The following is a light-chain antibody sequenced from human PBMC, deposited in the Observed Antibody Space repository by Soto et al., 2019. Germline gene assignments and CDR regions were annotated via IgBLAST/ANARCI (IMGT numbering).Light chain of an antibody. V-gene: IGKV3D-20*02. CDR3: QQRSDWPWT. Sequence: IVLTHSPGTRCFSPGERATLSFGASQSVSSSYLAWYQQKRGQAPRLLIYGASNRATGIPARFSGGGSGTDFTLTISSLEPEDFAVYYCQQRSDWPWTFGQGTKVDIK. CDR2: GAS. CDR1: QSVSSSY. J-gene: IGKJ1*01.